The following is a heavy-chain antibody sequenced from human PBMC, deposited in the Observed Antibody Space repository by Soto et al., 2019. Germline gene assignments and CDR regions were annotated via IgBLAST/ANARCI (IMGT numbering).Heavy chain of an antibody. CDR3: VRERGLSSFYGMDV. CDR1: GFTLTSYT. D-gene: IGHD3-10*01. V-gene: IGHV3-21*01. Sequence: GGSLRLSCAASGFTLTSYTMNWVRQASGKGLEWVSSITSSSSHIYYADSVKGRFTISRDNAGNSLYLQMNSLRAEDSAVYYCVRERGLSSFYGMDVWGQGTTVTVPS. CDR2: ITSSSSHI. J-gene: IGHJ6*02.